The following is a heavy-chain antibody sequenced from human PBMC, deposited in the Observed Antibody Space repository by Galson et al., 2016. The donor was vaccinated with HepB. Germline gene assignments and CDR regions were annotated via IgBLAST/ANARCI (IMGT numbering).Heavy chain of an antibody. D-gene: IGHD2-2*01. CDR2: INAGNGNT. Sequence: SVKVSCKASGYTFTSYAMHWVRQAPGQRLEWMGWINAGNGNTKYSQKFQGRVTITRDTSASTAYMELSSLRSEDTAVYYCARGDVVVVPDYYYYGMDVWGQGTTVTVSS. CDR1: GYTFTSYA. V-gene: IGHV1-3*01. CDR3: ARGDVVVVPDYYYYGMDV. J-gene: IGHJ6*02.